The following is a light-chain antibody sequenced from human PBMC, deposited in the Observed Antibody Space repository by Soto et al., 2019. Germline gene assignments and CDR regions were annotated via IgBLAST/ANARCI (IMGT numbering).Light chain of an antibody. CDR2: EVS. V-gene: IGLV2-14*01. CDR1: SSDVGGYNY. J-gene: IGLJ1*01. Sequence: QSAPTQPPSASGSPGQSVTIPCTGTSSDVGGYNYVSWYQQHPGKAPKLLIFEVSNRPSGVSNRFSGSKSDNTASLTISGLQAEDEADYYCSSYTSSSTLYVFGTGTKLTVL. CDR3: SSYTSSSTLYV.